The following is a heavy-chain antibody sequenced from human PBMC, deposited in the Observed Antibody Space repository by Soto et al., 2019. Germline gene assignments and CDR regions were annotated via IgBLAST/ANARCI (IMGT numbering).Heavy chain of an antibody. CDR3: ATAHRRRDRADV. Sequence: QVQLQESGPGLVKPSETLSLTCTVSGGSISSYYWSWIRQPPGQGLEWIGYIYYSGSTNYNPSLKSRVTISVDTSKNQFSLKLSSVTAADTAVYYCATAHRRRDRADVWGQGTTVTVSS. D-gene: IGHD3-22*01. V-gene: IGHV4-59*01. CDR2: IYYSGST. CDR1: GGSISSYY. J-gene: IGHJ6*02.